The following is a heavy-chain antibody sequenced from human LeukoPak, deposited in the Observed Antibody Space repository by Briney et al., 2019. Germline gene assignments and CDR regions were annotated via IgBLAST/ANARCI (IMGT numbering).Heavy chain of an antibody. CDR2: IYRGGNT. CDR1: GFTVSSNY. CDR3: ARDLGVPAAIELYYYYYGMDV. J-gene: IGHJ6*02. V-gene: IGHV3-66*01. D-gene: IGHD2-2*01. Sequence: GGSLRLSCAASGFTVSSNYMTWVRQAPGKGLDWVSVIYRGGNTYYSDSVKGRFTISRDNSRNTVYLQMNSLRAEDTAVYYCARDLGVPAAIELYYYYYGMDVWGQGTTVTVSS.